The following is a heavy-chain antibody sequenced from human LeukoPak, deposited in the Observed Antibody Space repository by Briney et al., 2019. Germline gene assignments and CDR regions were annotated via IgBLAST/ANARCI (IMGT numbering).Heavy chain of an antibody. Sequence: ASVKVSCKASGYTFTGYYMHWVRQAPGQGLEWMGWINTNTGNPTYAQGFTGRFVFSLDTSVSTAYLQISSLKAEDTAVCYCARVGSSGWYYFDYWGQGTLVTVSS. CDR2: INTNTGNP. J-gene: IGHJ4*02. V-gene: IGHV7-4-1*02. CDR3: ARVGSSGWYYFDY. D-gene: IGHD6-19*01. CDR1: GYTFTGYY.